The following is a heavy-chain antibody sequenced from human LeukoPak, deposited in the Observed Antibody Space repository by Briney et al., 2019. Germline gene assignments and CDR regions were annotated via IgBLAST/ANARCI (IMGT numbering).Heavy chain of an antibody. J-gene: IGHJ3*02. CDR3: ARDEDIVATTYAFDI. CDR2: ISYDGSNK. CDR1: GFTFSSYA. Sequence: GRSLRLSCAASGFTFSSYAMHWVRQAPGKGLEWVAVISYDGSNKYCADSVKGRFTISRDNSKNTLYLQMNSLRAEDTAVYYCARDEDIVATTYAFDIWGQGTMVTVSS. D-gene: IGHD5-12*01. V-gene: IGHV3-30-3*01.